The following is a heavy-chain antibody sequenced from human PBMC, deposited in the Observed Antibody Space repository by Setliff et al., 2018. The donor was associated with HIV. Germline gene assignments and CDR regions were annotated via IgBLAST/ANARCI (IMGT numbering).Heavy chain of an antibody. CDR2: IYYSGTT. D-gene: IGHD4-17*01. CDR3: ARHSLGNIGDYIRIGAIDI. J-gene: IGHJ3*02. V-gene: IGHV4-39*01. CDR1: GGSISSRNYY. Sequence: SETLSLICTVSGGSISSRNYYWAWIRQPPGKGLEWIGTIYYSGTTHYNPSLNSRVIISVDTSKNQFSLRLNSVTAADTAVYYCARHSLGNIGDYIRIGAIDIWGQGTMVTVSS.